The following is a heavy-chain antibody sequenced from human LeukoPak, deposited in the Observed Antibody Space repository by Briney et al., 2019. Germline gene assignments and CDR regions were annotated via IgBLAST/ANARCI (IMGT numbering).Heavy chain of an antibody. CDR2: IYYSGST. J-gene: IGHJ4*02. CDR1: GAFVSTHY. Sequence: SETLSLTCTVSGAFVSTHYWGWIRQSPGKGLEFIGYIYYSGSTNYNPSLKSRVTISIDTSKNQFSLKLSSVTAADTAVYYCASLIRVYYYGSGISYYFDYWGQGTLVTVSS. D-gene: IGHD3-10*01. V-gene: IGHV4-59*02. CDR3: ASLIRVYYYGSGISYYFDY.